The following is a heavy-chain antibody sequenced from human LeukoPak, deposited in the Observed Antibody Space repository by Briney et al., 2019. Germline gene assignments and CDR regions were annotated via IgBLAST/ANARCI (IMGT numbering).Heavy chain of an antibody. V-gene: IGHV4-59*12. D-gene: IGHD3-16*01. CDR3: ARGGELYSASWFDP. J-gene: IGHJ5*02. Sequence: SETLSLTCNVSGGSIRGYYWSWIRQPPGKGLEWIGYIYSSGSTNYNPSLKSRVTMSVDTSKNQFSLKLSSVTAADTAVYYCARGGELYSASWFDPWGQGTLVTVSS. CDR1: GGSIRGYY. CDR2: IYSSGST.